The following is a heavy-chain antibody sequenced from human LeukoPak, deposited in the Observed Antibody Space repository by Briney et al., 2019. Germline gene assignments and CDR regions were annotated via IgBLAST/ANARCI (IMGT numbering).Heavy chain of an antibody. CDR3: AKGLDGSTWPKPCQH. Sequence: GGSLRLSCAASGFTFSSYAMSWVRQAPGKGLEWVSTMNGSGGGGSTYYADFVKGRFTISRDNSENTLYLQMNSLRAEDTAVYYCAKGLDGSTWPKPCQHWGQGTLVTVSS. J-gene: IGHJ1*01. V-gene: IGHV3-23*01. D-gene: IGHD6-13*01. CDR1: GFTFSSYA. CDR2: MNGSGGGGST.